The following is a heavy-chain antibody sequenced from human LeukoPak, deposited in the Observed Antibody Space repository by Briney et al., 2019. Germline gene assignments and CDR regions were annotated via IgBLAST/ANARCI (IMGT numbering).Heavy chain of an antibody. D-gene: IGHD5-12*01. V-gene: IGHV1-46*01. J-gene: IGHJ3*01. CDR1: GFSCTSHF. CDR3: ARVAWQAFDV. Sequence: EASVKVSCKASGFSCTSHFMHWVRQAPGQGLEWMGVINPSDGGTSYAQKFQGRVTMTRDTSTSADYMELSSLRSEDTAVYYCARVAWQAFDVWGQGTMVTVSS. CDR2: INPSDGGT.